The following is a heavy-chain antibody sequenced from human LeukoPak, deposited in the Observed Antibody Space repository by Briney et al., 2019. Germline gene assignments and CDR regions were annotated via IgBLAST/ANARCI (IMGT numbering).Heavy chain of an antibody. V-gene: IGHV4-61*02. CDR1: GGSVSSATYY. CDR2: ISPSGST. D-gene: IGHD3-3*01. Sequence: PSETLSLTCTVSGGSVSSATYYWTWIRQPAGKGLEWIGRISPSGSTNYNPSLKSRVTISVDASKNQFSLKLSSMTAADTAVYYCAGGYDFWSGYYSNAFDIWGQGTTVTVSS. J-gene: IGHJ3*02. CDR3: AGGYDFWSGYYSNAFDI.